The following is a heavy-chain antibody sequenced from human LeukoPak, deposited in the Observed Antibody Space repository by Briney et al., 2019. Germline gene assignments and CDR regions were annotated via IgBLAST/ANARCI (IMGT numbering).Heavy chain of an antibody. Sequence: SVKVSCKASGGTFSSYAISWVRQAPGQGLEWMGRIIPILGIANYAQKCQGRVTIAADKSTSTAYMELSSLRSEDTAVYYCARSDYYDSSGYPDYWGQGTLVTVSS. J-gene: IGHJ4*02. CDR3: ARSDYYDSSGYPDY. CDR2: IIPILGIA. CDR1: GGTFSSYA. D-gene: IGHD3-22*01. V-gene: IGHV1-69*04.